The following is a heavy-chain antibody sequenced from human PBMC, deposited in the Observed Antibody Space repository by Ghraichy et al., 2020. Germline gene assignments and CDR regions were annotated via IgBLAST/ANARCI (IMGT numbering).Heavy chain of an antibody. V-gene: IGHV3-53*01. J-gene: IGHJ3*02. CDR3: ARVCDGSCSNAFDI. CDR2: IYSGGST. Sequence: GGSLRLSCAASGFTVSSNYMSWVRQAPGKGLEWVSVIYSGGSTYYADSVKGRFTISRDNSKNTLYLQMNSLRAEDTAVYYCARVCDGSCSNAFDIWGQGTMVTVSS. D-gene: IGHD2-2*01. CDR1: GFTVSSNY.